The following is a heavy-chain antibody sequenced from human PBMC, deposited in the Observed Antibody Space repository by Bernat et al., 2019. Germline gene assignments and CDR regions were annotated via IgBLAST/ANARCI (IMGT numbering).Heavy chain of an antibody. CDR3: ARGRRVLRYCDWLDGLNSNWFDP. Sequence: QVQLQQWGAGLLKPSETLSLTCAVYGGSFSGYYWSWIRQPPGKGLEWIGEINHSGSTNYNPSLKSRVTISVDTSKNQFSLKLSSVTAADTAVYYCARGRRVLRYCDWLDGLNSNWFDPWGQGTLVTVSS. CDR2: INHSGST. J-gene: IGHJ5*02. V-gene: IGHV4-34*01. D-gene: IGHD3-9*01. CDR1: GGSFSGYY.